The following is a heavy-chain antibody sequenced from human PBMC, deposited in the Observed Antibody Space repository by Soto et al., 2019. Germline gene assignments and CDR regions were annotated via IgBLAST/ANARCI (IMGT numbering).Heavy chain of an antibody. Sequence: QVQLVQSGAEVKKPGSSVKDSCKASGGTFSSYAISWVRQAPGQGLEWMGGIIPIFGTANYAQKFQGRVTATADDSARTAYMQLTSPTSEDPAVYHCAVGGCDGTSCPPKPTYYYYYGMDVWGQGTTVTVSS. D-gene: IGHD2-21*01. CDR3: AVGGCDGTSCPPKPTYYYYYGMDV. CDR2: IIPIFGTA. V-gene: IGHV1-69*12. CDR1: GGTFSSYA. J-gene: IGHJ6*02.